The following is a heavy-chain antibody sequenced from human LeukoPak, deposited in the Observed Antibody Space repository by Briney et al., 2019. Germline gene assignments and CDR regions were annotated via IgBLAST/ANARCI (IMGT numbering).Heavy chain of an antibody. Sequence: PGGSLRLSCAASGFTFSSYGMNWVRQAPGKGLEWVAVISDDGSDKYYGDSVQGRFTISRGDSENTLFLEMKSLRAEDTAVYYCVPSFSGSFVWGQGTPVTVSS. CDR1: GFTFSSYG. V-gene: IGHV3-30*03. D-gene: IGHD3-10*01. CDR2: ISDDGSDK. J-gene: IGHJ4*02. CDR3: VPSFSGSFV.